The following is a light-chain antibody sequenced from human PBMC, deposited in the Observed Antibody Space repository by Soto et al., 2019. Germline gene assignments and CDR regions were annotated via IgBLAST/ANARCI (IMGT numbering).Light chain of an antibody. Sequence: DIQMTQSPSTLSASVGDRVTITCRASQSISNWLAWYQQKPGKAPNLLIYKASNLESGVPSRFSGSGSGTEFTITISSLQPDDFATYYCQQFNDPWTFGQGTKVEIK. CDR2: KAS. CDR1: QSISNW. CDR3: QQFNDPWT. J-gene: IGKJ1*01. V-gene: IGKV1-5*03.